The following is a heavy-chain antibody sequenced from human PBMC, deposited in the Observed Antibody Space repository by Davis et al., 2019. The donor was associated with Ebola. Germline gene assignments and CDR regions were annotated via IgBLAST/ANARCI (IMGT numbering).Heavy chain of an antibody. D-gene: IGHD6-19*01. V-gene: IGHV1-69*02. CDR1: GGTFSSYT. J-gene: IGHJ5*02. CDR3: VVGGAVAGTSWFDP. CDR2: IIPILGIA. Sequence: AASVKVSCKASGGTFSSYTISWVRQAPGQGLEWMGRIIPILGIANYAQKFQGRVTITADKSTSTAYMELSSLRSEDTAVYYCVVGGAVAGTSWFDPWGQGTLVTVSS.